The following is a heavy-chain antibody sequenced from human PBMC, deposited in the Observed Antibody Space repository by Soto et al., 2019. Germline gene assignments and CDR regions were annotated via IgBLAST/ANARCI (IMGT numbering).Heavy chain of an antibody. V-gene: IGHV2-70*01. J-gene: IGHJ4*02. CDR2: IDWDDDK. CDR1: GFSLSTSGMC. Sequence: GSGPTLVNPTQTLTLTCTFSGFSLSTSGMCVSWIRQPPGKALEWLALIDWDDDKYYSTSLKTRLTISKDTSKNQVVLTMTNMDPVDTATYYCARTPGPGYSSSWYYFDYWGQGTLVTVSS. CDR3: ARTPGPGYSSSWYYFDY. D-gene: IGHD6-13*01.